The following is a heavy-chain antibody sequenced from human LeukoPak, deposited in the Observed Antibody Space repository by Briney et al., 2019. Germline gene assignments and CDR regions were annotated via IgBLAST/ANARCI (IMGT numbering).Heavy chain of an antibody. CDR3: ARTKADSSGYFPHGY. Sequence: SGPALVKPTQTLTLTCTFSGFSLSTSGMCMSWIRQPPGKALEWLGRIDWDDDKYYSTSLKTRLTLSKDTSKNQVVLTMTNVDPEDTATYYCARTKADSSGYFPHGYWGQGTLVTVSS. J-gene: IGHJ4*02. CDR2: IDWDDDK. CDR1: GFSLSTSGMC. V-gene: IGHV2-70*11. D-gene: IGHD3-22*01.